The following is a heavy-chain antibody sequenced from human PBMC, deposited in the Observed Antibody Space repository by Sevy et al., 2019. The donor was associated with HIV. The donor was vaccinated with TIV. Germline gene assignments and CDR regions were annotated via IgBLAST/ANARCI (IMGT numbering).Heavy chain of an antibody. V-gene: IGHV3-23*01. J-gene: IGHJ4*02. CDR2: LSFGCGEI. D-gene: IGHD2-8*01. Sequence: GESLKISCAASGFTFGKYSMSWVRQPPGKGLEWVSTLSFGCGEINYAGSVKGRFTISRDNSKSSVYLQMNNLRPEDTAVYYCLREGCTKPHDYWGQGTLVTVSS. CDR3: LREGCTKPHDY. CDR1: GFTFGKYS.